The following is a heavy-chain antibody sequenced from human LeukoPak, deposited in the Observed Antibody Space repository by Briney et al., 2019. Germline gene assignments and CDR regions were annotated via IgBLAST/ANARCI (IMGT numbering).Heavy chain of an antibody. D-gene: IGHD3-10*01. J-gene: IGHJ4*02. Sequence: ASVKVSCKASGYTFTSYDINWVRQATGQGPERMGWMNPGSGNTGYAQRFQGRVTMTRDTSINTAYLELSSLTSEDTAVYYCAAHTYYYSSGSFAYWGQGTLVTVSS. CDR1: GYTFTSYD. CDR3: AAHTYYYSSGSFAY. CDR2: MNPGSGNT. V-gene: IGHV1-8*01.